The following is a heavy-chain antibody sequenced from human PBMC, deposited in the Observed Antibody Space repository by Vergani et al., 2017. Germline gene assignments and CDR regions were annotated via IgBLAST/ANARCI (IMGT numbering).Heavy chain of an antibody. V-gene: IGHV3-66*01. CDR1: GFTVSSNY. CDR3: ARGGVIVNYYFDY. CDR2: IYSSGST. Sequence: EVQLVESGGGLVPPGGSLRLSCAASGFTVSSNYMSWVRQAPGKGLEWVSVIYSSGSTYYADSVKGRFTISRDNSKNTLYLQMNSLRAEDTAVYYCARGGVIVNYYFDYWGQGTLVTVSS. J-gene: IGHJ4*02. D-gene: IGHD3-16*02.